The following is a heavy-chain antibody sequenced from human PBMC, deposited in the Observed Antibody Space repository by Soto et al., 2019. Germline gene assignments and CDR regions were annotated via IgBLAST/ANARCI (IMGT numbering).Heavy chain of an antibody. CDR1: GFTLSAYW. V-gene: IGHV3-7*05. CDR2: INRDGSKK. Sequence: EVQLEESGGDLVQPGGSLRLSCAASGFTLSAYWMTWVRQAPGKGLEWVANINRDGSKKSYLDSVRGRFTISRDNVGNSRYLQMDSLRADVTALYYCARDVSPGSSSLYLDAFDIWGQGTMVTVSS. J-gene: IGHJ3*02. CDR3: ARDVSPGSSSLYLDAFDI. D-gene: IGHD6-13*01.